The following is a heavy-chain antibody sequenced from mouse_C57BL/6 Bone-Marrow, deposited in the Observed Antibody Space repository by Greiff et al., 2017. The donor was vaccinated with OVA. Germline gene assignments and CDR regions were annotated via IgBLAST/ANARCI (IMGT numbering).Heavy chain of an antibody. J-gene: IGHJ2*01. CDR2: IYYSGTI. CDR1: GISITTGNYR. V-gene: IGHV3-5*01. Sequence: VQLQQSGPGLVKPSQTVFLTCTVTGISITTGNYRWSWIRQFPGNKLEWIGYIYYSGTITYNPSLPSRTTITRDTPKNQFFLEMNSLTAEDTATYYCARYYGSSSFDYWGQGTTLTVSS. D-gene: IGHD1-1*01. CDR3: ARYYGSSSFDY.